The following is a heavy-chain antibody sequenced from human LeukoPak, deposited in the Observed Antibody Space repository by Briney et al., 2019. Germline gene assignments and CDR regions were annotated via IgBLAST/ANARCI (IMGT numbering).Heavy chain of an antibody. CDR1: GFTVSSNY. CDR3: ARDGTISTDAFDI. Sequence: GWSLRLSCAASGFTVSSNYMSWVRQAPGKGLEWVSVIYSGGSTYYADSVKGRFTISRDNSKNTLYLQMNSLRAEDTAVYYCARDGTISTDAFDIWGQGTMVTVSS. D-gene: IGHD3-3*01. CDR2: IYSGGST. J-gene: IGHJ3*02. V-gene: IGHV3-53*01.